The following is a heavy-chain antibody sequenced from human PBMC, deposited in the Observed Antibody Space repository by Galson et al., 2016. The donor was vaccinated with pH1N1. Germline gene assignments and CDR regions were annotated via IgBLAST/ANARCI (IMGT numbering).Heavy chain of an antibody. J-gene: IGHJ6*02. V-gene: IGHV3-30*03. Sequence: SLRLSCAASGFNFDSFAMHWVRRAPGKGLEWVAFISYNGHDESYADSLKGTFTVSRDNSKNRLYLNMNSLRPEATGLYYCASEDWSSGDSYYNGMDVRGQGTTVTVSS. CDR2: ISYNGHDE. D-gene: IGHD1-26*01. CDR3: ASEDWSSGDSYYNGMDV. CDR1: GFNFDSFA.